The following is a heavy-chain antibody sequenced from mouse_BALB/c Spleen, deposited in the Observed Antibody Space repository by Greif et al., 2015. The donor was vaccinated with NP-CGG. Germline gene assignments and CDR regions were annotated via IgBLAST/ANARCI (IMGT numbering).Heavy chain of an antibody. Sequence: VHVKQSGAELVKPGASVKLSCTASGFNIKDTYMHWVKQRPEQGLEWIGRIDPANGNTKYDPKFQGKATITADTSSNTAYLQLSSLTSEDTAVYYCLRNFDYWGQGTTLTVSS. CDR2: IDPANGNT. J-gene: IGHJ2*01. CDR3: LRNFDY. CDR1: GFNIKDTY. D-gene: IGHD1-1*01. V-gene: IGHV14-3*02.